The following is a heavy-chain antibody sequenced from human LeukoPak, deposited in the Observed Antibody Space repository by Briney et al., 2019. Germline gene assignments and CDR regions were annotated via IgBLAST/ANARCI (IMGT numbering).Heavy chain of an antibody. CDR1: GGSISSYY. D-gene: IGHD3-22*01. Sequence: KPSETLSLTCTVSGGSISSYYWSWIRQPPGKGLEWIGYIYYSGSTNYNPSLKSRVTISVDTSKNQFSLKLSSVTAADTAVYYCARADYYDSGLFDYWGQGTLVTVSS. CDR3: ARADYYDSGLFDY. V-gene: IGHV4-59*01. J-gene: IGHJ4*02. CDR2: IYYSGST.